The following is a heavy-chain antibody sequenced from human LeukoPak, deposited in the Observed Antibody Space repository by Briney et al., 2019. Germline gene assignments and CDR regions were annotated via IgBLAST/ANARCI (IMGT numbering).Heavy chain of an antibody. Sequence: PGGSLRLSCAASGFTFSSYWMHWVRHAPGKGLVWVSRINSDGSSTSYADSVKGRFTISRDNAKNTLYLQMNSLRAEDTAVYYCARGGVTTMVRGVIISTHPHDYWGQGTLVTVSS. D-gene: IGHD3-10*01. CDR3: ARGGVTTMVRGVIISTHPHDY. CDR1: GFTFSSYW. CDR2: INSDGSST. V-gene: IGHV3-74*01. J-gene: IGHJ4*02.